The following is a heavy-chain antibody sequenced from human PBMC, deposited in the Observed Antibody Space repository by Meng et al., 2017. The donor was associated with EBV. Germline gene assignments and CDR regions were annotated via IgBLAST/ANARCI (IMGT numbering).Heavy chain of an antibody. J-gene: IGHJ4*02. Sequence: EVQLVESXXGXVXXGGXLRLSCAASGFTFSSYWMHWVRQAPGKGLVWVSRTNENGRITNYADSVEGRFTISRDNTRNTLYLHMNSLRPEDTAVYFCSRDLVGSDDDWGQGTLVTVSS. D-gene: IGHD6-25*01. CDR1: GFTFSSYW. V-gene: IGHV3-74*01. CDR2: TNENGRIT. CDR3: SRDLVGSDDD.